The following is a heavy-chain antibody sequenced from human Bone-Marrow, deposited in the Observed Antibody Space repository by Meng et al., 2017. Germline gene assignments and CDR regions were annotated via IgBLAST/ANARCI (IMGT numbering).Heavy chain of an antibody. Sequence: ASVKVSCKASGYTFTSYGISWVRQAPGQGLEWMGWISAYNGNTNYAQKLQGRVTMTTDTSTSTAYMELRSLRSDDTAVYYCARAPYYYDSSGYYHFNWFDPWGQGTLVNVSS. CDR3: ARAPYYYDSSGYYHFNWFDP. J-gene: IGHJ5*02. V-gene: IGHV1-18*01. CDR2: ISAYNGNT. D-gene: IGHD3-22*01. CDR1: GYTFTSYG.